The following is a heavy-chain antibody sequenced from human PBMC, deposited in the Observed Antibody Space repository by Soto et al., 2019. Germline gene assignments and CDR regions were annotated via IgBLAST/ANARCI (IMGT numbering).Heavy chain of an antibody. Sequence: SETLSLTCTVSAGYIGSGYYFWSWIGQPPGKGLEWLGHISSSGTTFYNPSLQGLVSISVDASKNQFSLKLTSVTAADTAIYYCASRQQQVALVDYWGQGTLVTVSS. D-gene: IGHD6-13*01. CDR1: AGYIGSGYYF. J-gene: IGHJ4*02. CDR3: ASRQQQVALVDY. CDR2: ISSSGTT. V-gene: IGHV4-30-4*01.